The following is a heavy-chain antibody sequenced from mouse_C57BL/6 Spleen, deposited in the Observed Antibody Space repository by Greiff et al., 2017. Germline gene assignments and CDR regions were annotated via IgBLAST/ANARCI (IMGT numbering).Heavy chain of an antibody. Sequence: QLQQSGPELVKPGASVKISCKASGYSFTDYNMNWVKQSNGKSLEWIGVINPNYGTTSYNQKFKGKATLTVDQYSSTAYMQLNSLTSEDSAVYYCARLYDGYSLYAMDYWGQGTSVTVSS. V-gene: IGHV1-39*01. CDR1: GYSFTDYN. D-gene: IGHD2-3*01. J-gene: IGHJ4*01. CDR3: ARLYDGYSLYAMDY. CDR2: INPNYGTT.